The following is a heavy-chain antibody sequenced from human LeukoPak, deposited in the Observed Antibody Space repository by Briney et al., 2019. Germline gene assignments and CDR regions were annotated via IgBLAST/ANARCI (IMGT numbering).Heavy chain of an antibody. CDR3: ARDGRSSDAFDI. CDR1: GFALSSYA. J-gene: IGHJ3*02. D-gene: IGHD6-13*01. CDR2: IYSGGST. Sequence: GGSLRLSCAASGFALSSYAMSWVRQAPGKGLEWVSVIYSGGSTYYADSVKGRFTISRDNSKNTLYLQMNSLRAEDTAVYYCARDGRSSDAFDIWGQGTMVTVSS. V-gene: IGHV3-53*01.